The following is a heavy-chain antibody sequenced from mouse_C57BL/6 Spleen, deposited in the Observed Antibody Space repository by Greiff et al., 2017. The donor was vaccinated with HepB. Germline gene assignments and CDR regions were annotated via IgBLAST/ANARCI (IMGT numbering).Heavy chain of an antibody. CDR3: ARGHYDYDGYYFDY. D-gene: IGHD2-4*01. V-gene: IGHV1-18*01. CDR1: GYTFTDYN. J-gene: IGHJ2*01. Sequence: EVQLQQSGPELVKPGASVKIPCKASGYTFTDYNMDWVKQSHGKSLEWIGDINPNNGGTNYNQKFKGKATLTVDKSSSTAYMELRSLTSEDTAVYYCARGHYDYDGYYFDYWGQGTTLTVSS. CDR2: INPNNGGT.